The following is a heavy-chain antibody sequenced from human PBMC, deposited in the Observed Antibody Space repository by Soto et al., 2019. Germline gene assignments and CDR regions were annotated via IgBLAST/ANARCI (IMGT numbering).Heavy chain of an antibody. J-gene: IGHJ5*02. CDR3: ARNKYSSGWYWFDP. Sequence: QVQLVQSGAEVKKPGSAVKVSCKASGGTFSSYAISWVRQAPGQGLEWMGGIIPIFGTANYAQKFQGRVTITADESTSTAYMELNSLRSEDTAVYYCARNKYSSGWYWFDPWGQGTLVTVSS. CDR2: IIPIFGTA. CDR1: GGTFSSYA. D-gene: IGHD6-19*01. V-gene: IGHV1-69*01.